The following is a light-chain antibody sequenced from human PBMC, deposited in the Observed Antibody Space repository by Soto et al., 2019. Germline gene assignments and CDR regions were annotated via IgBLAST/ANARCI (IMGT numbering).Light chain of an antibody. J-gene: IGKJ1*01. V-gene: IGKV1D-16*01. CDR2: DAS. CDR1: QGISSW. CDR3: QQYETFSGT. Sequence: DIQMTQSPSSVSASIGGRCTMPSRWSQGISSWLAWYQQKPEKAPKLVIYDASSLQSGVPSRFSGSGSGTDFTLTISSLQPEDFATYYCQQYETFSGTFGPGTKVDIK.